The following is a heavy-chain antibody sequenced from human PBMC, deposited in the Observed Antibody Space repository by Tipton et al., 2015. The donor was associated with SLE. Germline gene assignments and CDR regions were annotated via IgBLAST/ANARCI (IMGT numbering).Heavy chain of an antibody. Sequence: TLSLTCTVSGGSISSSSYYWGWIRQPPGKGLEWNGSIYYSGSTYYNPSLKSRVTISVGTSKNQFSLKLSSVTAADTAVYYCASRPRGIAVAGTNPYFQHWGQGTLVTVSS. CDR3: ASRPRGIAVAGTNPYFQH. V-gene: IGHV4-39*07. CDR1: GGSISSSSYY. J-gene: IGHJ1*01. CDR2: IYYSGST. D-gene: IGHD6-19*01.